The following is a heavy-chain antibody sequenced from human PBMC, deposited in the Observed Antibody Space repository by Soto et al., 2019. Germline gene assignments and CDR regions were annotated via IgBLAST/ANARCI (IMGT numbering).Heavy chain of an antibody. CDR3: ARAQTDYYGSGSYYAY. V-gene: IGHV4-30-2*01. CDR1: GGSISSGGYS. CDR2: IYHSGST. J-gene: IGHJ4*02. Sequence: SXTLSLTCAVSGGSISSGGYSWSWIRQPPGKGLEWIGYIYHSGSTYYNPSLKSRVTISVDRSKNQFSLKLSSVTAADTAVYYCARAQTDYYGSGSYYAYWGQGTLVTVSS. D-gene: IGHD3-10*01.